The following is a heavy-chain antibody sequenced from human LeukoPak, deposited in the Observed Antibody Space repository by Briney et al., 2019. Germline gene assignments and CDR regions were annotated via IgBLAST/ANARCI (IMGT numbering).Heavy chain of an antibody. J-gene: IGHJ4*02. CDR1: GYTFTIYY. V-gene: IGHV1-46*01. Sequence: ASVTVSFKASGYTFTIYYMHWVRQAPGQGREWMGLINPSGGSTSYAQKFQGRVTMTRDTSTSTVYMELSSLRSEDTAVYYCARGEVYDILTGYYLPDYWGQGTLVTVSS. CDR3: ARGEVYDILTGYYLPDY. CDR2: INPSGGST. D-gene: IGHD3-9*01.